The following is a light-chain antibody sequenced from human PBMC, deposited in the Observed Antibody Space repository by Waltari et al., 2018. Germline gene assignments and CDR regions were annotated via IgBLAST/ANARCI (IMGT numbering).Light chain of an antibody. Sequence: AIQMTQSPSSLSASVGDRVTTPCRASQGNRNELAWYQLKPGKAPKVLIYGASSLQSGVPSRFTGSGSDTDFTLTISSLQPEDFATYYCLQDYNYPRTFGQGTKLEIK. J-gene: IGKJ2*01. CDR1: QGNRNE. CDR2: GAS. CDR3: LQDYNYPRT. V-gene: IGKV1-6*01.